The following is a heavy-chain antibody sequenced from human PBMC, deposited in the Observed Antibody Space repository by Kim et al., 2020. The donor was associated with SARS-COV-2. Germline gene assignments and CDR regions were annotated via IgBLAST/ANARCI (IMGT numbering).Heavy chain of an antibody. J-gene: IGHJ5*02. CDR1: GGSISSSSYY. V-gene: IGHV4-39*01. CDR2: IYYSGST. Sequence: SETLSLTCTVSGGSISSSSYYWGWIRQPPGKGLEWIGSIYYSGSTYYNPSLKSRVTISVDTSKNQFSLKLSSVTAADTAVYYCARWISCLRGVIIGRSLWCGENWFDPWGQGTLVTVSS. D-gene: IGHD3-10*01. CDR3: ARWISCLRGVIIGRSLWCGENWFDP.